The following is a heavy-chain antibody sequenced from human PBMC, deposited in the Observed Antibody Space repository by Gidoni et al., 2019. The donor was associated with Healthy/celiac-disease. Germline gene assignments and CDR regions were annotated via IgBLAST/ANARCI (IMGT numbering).Heavy chain of an antibody. J-gene: IGHJ5*02. CDR2: IDPSDSYT. V-gene: IGHV5-10-1*03. CDR1: GYSFTSYL. D-gene: IGHD2-21*02. Sequence: EVQMVQSGAEVKKPGQSLRISCNGSGYSFTSYLISWVRQMPGKGLEWTGRIDPSDSYTNYSPSFQGHVTISADKSISTAYLQWSSLKASETAMYYCARYREVVVTAYNWFDPWGQGTLVTVSS. CDR3: ARYREVVVTAYNWFDP.